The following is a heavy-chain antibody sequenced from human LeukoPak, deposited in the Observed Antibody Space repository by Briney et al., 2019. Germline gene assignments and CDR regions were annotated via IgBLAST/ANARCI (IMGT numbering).Heavy chain of an antibody. CDR3: ARDYYDSSGYYYPFDY. V-gene: IGHV1-69*13. CDR1: GGTFTIYA. Sequence: SVTVCFKAAGGTFTIYAISWVRQPHGQGLEWMGGIIPIFGTANYAQKFQGIVTITADDSTSTAYMELSSLRSEDTAVYYCARDYYDSSGYYYPFDYWGQGTLVTVSS. CDR2: IIPIFGTA. D-gene: IGHD3-22*01. J-gene: IGHJ4*02.